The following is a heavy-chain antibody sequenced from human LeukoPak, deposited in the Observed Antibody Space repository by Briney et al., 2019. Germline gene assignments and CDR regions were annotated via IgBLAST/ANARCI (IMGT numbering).Heavy chain of an antibody. CDR1: GFTFSSYA. CDR2: IYSGGST. J-gene: IGHJ6*03. CDR3: ARGRGDYYYYYMDV. Sequence: HPGGSLRLSCAASGFTFSSYAMSWVRQAPGKGLEWVSVIYSGGSTYYADSVKGRFTISRDNSKNTLYLQMNSLRAEDTAVYYCARGRGDYYYYYMDVWGKGTTVTISS. V-gene: IGHV3-53*01. D-gene: IGHD3-16*01.